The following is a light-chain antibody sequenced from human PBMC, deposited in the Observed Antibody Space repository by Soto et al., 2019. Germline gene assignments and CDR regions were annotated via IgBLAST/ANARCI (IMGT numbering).Light chain of an antibody. V-gene: IGLV2-8*01. Sequence: QSALTQPPSASGSPGQSVTISCTGTSSDVGGYNYVSWYQQHPGKAPKLLIYEVSQRPAGVPDRFSGSKSGNTASLTGSGLQSEDEAYYYCSSYAGSKKFHVVFGGGTKVTVL. CDR2: EVS. CDR1: SSDVGGYNY. J-gene: IGLJ2*01. CDR3: SSYAGSKKFHVV.